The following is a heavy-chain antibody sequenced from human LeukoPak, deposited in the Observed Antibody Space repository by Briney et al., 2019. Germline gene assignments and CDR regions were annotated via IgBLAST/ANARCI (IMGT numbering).Heavy chain of an antibody. J-gene: IGHJ3*01. CDR2: ISSSSSTK. V-gene: IGHV3-48*04. D-gene: IGHD3-22*01. CDR3: ARDPYYHDNSFGAFDV. Sequence: GTLSLTCAVSGASISSGNWWTWVRQPPGKGLEWVSHISSSSSTKYYADSAKGRFTVSRDNAKNSLYLQMNSLRAEDTAVYYCARDPYYHDNSFGAFDVWGQGTMVTVSS. CDR1: GASISSGN.